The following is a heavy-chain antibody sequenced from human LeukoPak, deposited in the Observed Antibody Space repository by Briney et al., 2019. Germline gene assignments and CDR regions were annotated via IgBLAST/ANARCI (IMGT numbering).Heavy chain of an antibody. V-gene: IGHV3-13*01. CDR1: GFTFSRYD. Sequence: GGSLRLSCGAYGFTFSRYDMHWVRQATGRGLEWVSYICTAGATYYADSVKGRFTISRDNSKNTLYLQMNSLRAEDTAVYYCAKEYLIWFGDFDAFDIWGQGTMVTVSS. D-gene: IGHD3-10*01. CDR3: AKEYLIWFGDFDAFDI. CDR2: ICTAGAT. J-gene: IGHJ3*02.